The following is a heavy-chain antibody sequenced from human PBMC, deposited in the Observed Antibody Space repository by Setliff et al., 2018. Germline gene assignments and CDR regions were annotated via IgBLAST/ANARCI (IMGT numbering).Heavy chain of an antibody. D-gene: IGHD4-17*01. Sequence: ASVKVSCKASGYTFTKYGINWVRQAPGQRLEWVGWISAYNGDTNYAQKFQGRVTMTTDRSTSTAYMELSGLRSDDTAIYYCARDTEEIRGDYGAFNIWGQGTMVTVSS. CDR2: ISAYNGDT. CDR3: ARDTEEIRGDYGAFNI. J-gene: IGHJ3*02. CDR1: GYTFTKYG. V-gene: IGHV1-18*01.